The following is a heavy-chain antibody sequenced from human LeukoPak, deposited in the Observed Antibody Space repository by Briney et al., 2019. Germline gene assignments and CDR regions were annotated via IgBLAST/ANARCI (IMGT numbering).Heavy chain of an antibody. J-gene: IGHJ4*02. V-gene: IGHV1-18*01. D-gene: IGHD6-6*01. CDR1: GYTFTSYG. Sequence: ASVKVSCKASGYTFTSYGISWVRQAPGQGLEWMGWISACNGNTNYAQKFQGRVTMTRDTSISTAYMELSRLRSDDTAVYYCARAIAARREDYWGQGTLVTVSS. CDR3: ARAIAARREDY. CDR2: ISACNGNT.